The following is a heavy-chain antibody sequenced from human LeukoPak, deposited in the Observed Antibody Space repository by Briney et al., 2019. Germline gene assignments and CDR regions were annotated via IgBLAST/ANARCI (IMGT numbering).Heavy chain of an antibody. CDR1: GFAFGSEA. CDR3: AKCWNYYYYYMDV. D-gene: IGHD3-3*01. CDR2: ISPGGGTT. Sequence: GGSLRLSCAVSGFAFGSEAMSWVRQSPARGLEWVASISPGGGTTYYADYVKGRFTIFRDNSKNTLYLQMNSLRAEDTAVYYCAKCWNYYYYYMDVWGKGTTVTVSS. V-gene: IGHV3-23*01. J-gene: IGHJ6*03.